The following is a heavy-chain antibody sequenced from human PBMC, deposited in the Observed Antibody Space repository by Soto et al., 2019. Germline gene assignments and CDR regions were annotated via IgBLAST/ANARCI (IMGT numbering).Heavy chain of an antibody. CDR1: GGSISSYY. CDR2: IYYSGST. J-gene: IGHJ6*02. V-gene: IGHV4-39*02. Sequence: NPSETLSLTCTVSGGSISSYYWGWIRQPPGKGLEWIGSIYYSGSTYYNPSLKSRVTISVDTSKNQFSLKLSSVTAADTAVYYCAREWQWPGYYGMDVWGQGTTVTVSS. D-gene: IGHD6-19*01. CDR3: AREWQWPGYYGMDV.